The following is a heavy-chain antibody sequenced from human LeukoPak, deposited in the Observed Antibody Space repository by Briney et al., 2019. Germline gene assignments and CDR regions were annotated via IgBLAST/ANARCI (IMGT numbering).Heavy chain of an antibody. D-gene: IGHD1-26*01. J-gene: IGHJ4*02. Sequence: SETLSLTCTVSGYSISSGYYWGLIRQPPGKGLEWIGSIYYSGSTYYNPSLKSRVTISVDTSKNQFSLKLSSVTAADTAVYYCARQGSGSYYHSGFDYWGQGTLVTVSS. CDR3: ARQGSGSYYHSGFDY. CDR2: IYYSGST. CDR1: GYSISSGYY. V-gene: IGHV4-38-2*02.